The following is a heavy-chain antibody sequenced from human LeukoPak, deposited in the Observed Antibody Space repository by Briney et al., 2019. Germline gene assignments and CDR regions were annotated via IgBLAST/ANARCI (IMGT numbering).Heavy chain of an antibody. Sequence: SETLSLTCAVYGGSFSGYYWSWIRQPPGKGLEWIGEINHSGSTNYNPSLKSRVTISVDTSKNQFSLKLSSVTAADTAVYYCARGRGYDFWSGYSGHYFDYWDQGTLVTVSS. CDR1: GGSFSGYY. CDR2: INHSGST. V-gene: IGHV4-34*01. J-gene: IGHJ4*02. CDR3: ARGRGYDFWSGYSGHYFDY. D-gene: IGHD3-3*01.